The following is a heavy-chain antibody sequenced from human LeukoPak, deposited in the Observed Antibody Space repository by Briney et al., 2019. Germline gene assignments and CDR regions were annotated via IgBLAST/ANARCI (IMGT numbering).Heavy chain of an antibody. V-gene: IGHV3-23*01. CDR1: GFTFSSYA. CDR2: ISGSSGST. Sequence: PGGSLRLSCAASGFTFSSYAMSWVRQAPGKGLEWVSAISGSSGSTYYADSVKGRFTISRDNSKNTLYLQMNSLRAEDTAVYYCAKSPSLTTVTTTVRYWGQGTLVTVSS. D-gene: IGHD4-11*01. CDR3: AKSPSLTTVTTTVRY. J-gene: IGHJ4*02.